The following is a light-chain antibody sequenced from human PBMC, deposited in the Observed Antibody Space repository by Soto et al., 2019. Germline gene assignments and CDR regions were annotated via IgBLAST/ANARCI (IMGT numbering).Light chain of an antibody. J-gene: IGKJ1*01. Sequence: ELVLTQSPATLSLSPGERANLSCRASQSVSTYLAWYQQKPGQAPRLLIYGASSRATGIPDRFSGSGSGTDFTLTISRLEPEDFAVYYCQQYGSSPQTFGQGTKVDIK. V-gene: IGKV3-20*01. CDR1: QSVSTY. CDR2: GAS. CDR3: QQYGSSPQT.